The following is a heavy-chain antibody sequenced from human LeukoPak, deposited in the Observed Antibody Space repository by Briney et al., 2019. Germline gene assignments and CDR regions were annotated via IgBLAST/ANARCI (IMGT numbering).Heavy chain of an antibody. V-gene: IGHV3-23*01. J-gene: IGHJ4*02. D-gene: IGHD5-24*01. Sequence: GGSLRLSCAASGFTFNIFPMMWVRQAPGKGLEWVSAISASGDNTYYADSVKGRFTISRDNSENTLYLQMNSLRAEDTAVYYCAKDRGYWGQGTLVTVSP. CDR3: AKDRGY. CDR2: ISASGDNT. CDR1: GFTFNIFP.